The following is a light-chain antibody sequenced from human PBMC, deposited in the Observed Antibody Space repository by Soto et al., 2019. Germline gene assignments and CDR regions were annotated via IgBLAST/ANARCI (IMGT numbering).Light chain of an antibody. CDR3: SSYAGSSTHYV. CDR1: RSDVGRYNY. Sequence: QSALTQPAAVSGSPGQSITITCTGTRSDVGRYNYVSWYQQHPGKAPKLMIYEVSHRPSGVSNRFSGSKSDNTASLSISGLQAEDEADYYCSSYAGSSTHYVFGTGT. V-gene: IGLV2-14*01. CDR2: EVS. J-gene: IGLJ1*01.